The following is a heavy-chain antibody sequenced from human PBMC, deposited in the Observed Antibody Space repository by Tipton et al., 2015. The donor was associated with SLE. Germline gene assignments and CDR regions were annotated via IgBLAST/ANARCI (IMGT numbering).Heavy chain of an antibody. J-gene: IGHJ3*01. CDR1: GFSFSTYT. CDR2: ISSSSDYT. Sequence: SLRLSCAASGFSFSTYTMNWVRQAPGKGLEWVSSISSSSDYTYYADSVKGRVTISRGKSKNTLYLQMKNLGAEDTAVYYCARDGRDSSGYYPPYYAFDVWGQGTLVTVSS. CDR3: ARDGRDSSGYYPPYYAFDV. V-gene: IGHV3-21*04. D-gene: IGHD3-22*01.